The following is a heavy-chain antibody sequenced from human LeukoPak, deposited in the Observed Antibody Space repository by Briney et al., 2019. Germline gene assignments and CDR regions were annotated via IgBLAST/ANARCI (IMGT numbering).Heavy chain of an antibody. J-gene: IGHJ4*02. CDR1: GFSLSTGGVG. Sequence: SGPTLVKPTQTLTLTCTFSGFSLSTGGVGVGWIRQPPGKAPEWLALTYWNDNKHYSPSLKNRLSITRDTSKNQVVLTMTNMDPVDTATYYCARRTEYDFFDYWGQGTLVTVSS. V-gene: IGHV2-5*01. CDR3: ARRTEYDFFDY. CDR2: TYWNDNK. D-gene: IGHD3-3*01.